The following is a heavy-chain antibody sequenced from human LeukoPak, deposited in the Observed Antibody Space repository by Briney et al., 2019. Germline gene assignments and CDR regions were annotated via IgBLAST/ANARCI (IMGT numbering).Heavy chain of an antibody. CDR2: IWYDGSNK. CDR3: AREAIDIVVVPAAPHFDS. D-gene: IGHD2-2*01. V-gene: IGHV3-33*01. J-gene: IGHJ4*02. CDR1: GFTFSSDG. Sequence: GGSLRVSCAASGFTFSSDGMHCVRQAPGKGLEWVAVIWYDGSNKYYADSVKGRFTISRDNSKNTLYLQMNSLRAEDTAVYYCAREAIDIVVVPAAPHFDSWGQGTLVTVPS.